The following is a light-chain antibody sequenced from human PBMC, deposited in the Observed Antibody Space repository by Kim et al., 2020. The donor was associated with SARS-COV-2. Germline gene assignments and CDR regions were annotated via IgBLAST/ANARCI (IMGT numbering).Light chain of an antibody. Sequence: QRVAISCTGSSSNIGTGYDVHWYQRLPGTAPKLLISANTNRPSGVPDRFSGSKSGTSASLAINGLQAEDEAEYYCQSYDSSLSAWVFGGGTKLTVL. CDR3: QSYDSSLSAWV. V-gene: IGLV1-40*01. CDR1: SSNIGTGYD. J-gene: IGLJ3*02. CDR2: ANT.